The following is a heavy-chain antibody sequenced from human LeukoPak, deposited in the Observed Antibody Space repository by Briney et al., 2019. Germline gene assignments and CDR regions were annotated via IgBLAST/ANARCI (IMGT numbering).Heavy chain of an antibody. J-gene: IGHJ3*02. CDR2: IKSKTDGGTT. V-gene: IGHV3-15*01. CDR3: ITDPGEWEPI. Sequence: GGSLRLSCAASGFTFSNAWMSWVRQAPGKGLEWVGRIKSKTDGGTTDYGAPVKGRFIISRDDSKNTLYLQMNGLKIEDTAVYYCITDPGEWEPIWGQGTTVTVSS. D-gene: IGHD1-26*01. CDR1: GFTFSNAW.